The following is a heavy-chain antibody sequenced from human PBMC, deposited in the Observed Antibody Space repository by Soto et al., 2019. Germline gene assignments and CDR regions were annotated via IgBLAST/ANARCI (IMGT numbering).Heavy chain of an antibody. CDR1: GGTFSSYA. CDR2: IIPIFGTA. D-gene: IGHD3-3*01. J-gene: IGHJ6*02. CDR3: ARGSYYDFWSGPPDAYYYYGMDV. V-gene: IGHV1-69*13. Sequence: SVKVSCKASGGTFSSYAISWVRQAPGQGLEWMGGIIPIFGTANYAQKFQGRVTITADESTSTAYMELSSLRSGDTAVYYCARGSYYDFWSGPPDAYYYYGMDVWGQGTTVTVSS.